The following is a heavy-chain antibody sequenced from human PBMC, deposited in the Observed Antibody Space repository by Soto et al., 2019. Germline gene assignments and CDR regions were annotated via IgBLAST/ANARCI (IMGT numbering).Heavy chain of an antibody. CDR1: GNFCSKYG. V-gene: IGHV1-18*01. CDR2: INGNTGST. CDR3: GRDGDQWDQRYLDY. J-gene: IGHJ4*02. D-gene: IGHD1-26*01. Sequence: QVQLVQSGAEVKKPGASVKVSCKTPGNFCSKYGISWVRQDPGQGLEWMGWINGNTGSTNYAQKFRGRVTMTTDTSTGMVYMELSSLTSDDTAIYYCGRDGDQWDQRYLDYWGQGTLVSV.